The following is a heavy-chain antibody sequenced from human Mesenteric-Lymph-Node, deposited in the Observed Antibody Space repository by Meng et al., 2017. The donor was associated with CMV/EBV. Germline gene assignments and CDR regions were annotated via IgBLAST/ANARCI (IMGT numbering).Heavy chain of an antibody. Sequence: CKASGNTFSDYVMHWVRQAPGQSLEWMGWINTGNGNTKYAQKFQGRVTISRDTSASTAYMELSSLRSEDTAVYYCARMDSGWYGDYWGQGTLVTVSS. CDR2: INTGNGNT. D-gene: IGHD6-19*01. V-gene: IGHV1-3*04. CDR1: GNTFSDYV. CDR3: ARMDSGWYGDY. J-gene: IGHJ4*02.